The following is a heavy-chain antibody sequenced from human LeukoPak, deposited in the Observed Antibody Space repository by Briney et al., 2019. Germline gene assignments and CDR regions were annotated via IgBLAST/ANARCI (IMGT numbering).Heavy chain of an antibody. CDR2: IHESGNS. J-gene: IGHJ6*03. V-gene: IGHV4-59*13. CDR3: ARLKVSHYYYMDV. D-gene: IGHD1-14*01. CDR1: GGSITNNY. Sequence: PSETLSLTCTVSGGSITNNYWAWIRQPPGKGLEWIGYIHESGNSNYNPSLRSRVTISIDMSKNQFSLKLTSVTAADTAVYYCARLKVSHYYYMDVWGKGTTVTVSS.